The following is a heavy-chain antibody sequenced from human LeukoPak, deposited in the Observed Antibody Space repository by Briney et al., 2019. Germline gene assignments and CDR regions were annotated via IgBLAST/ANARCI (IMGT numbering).Heavy chain of an antibody. Sequence: PGGSLRLSCAASGFTFSSYWMSWVRQAPGKGLEWVANIKQDGSEKYYVGSVKGRFTISRDNAKNSLYLQMNNLGAEDTAVYYCATDPASYCTSSTCDFDNWGQGTLVAVSS. CDR2: IKQDGSEK. J-gene: IGHJ4*02. V-gene: IGHV3-7*01. CDR3: ATDPASYCTSSTCDFDN. D-gene: IGHD2-8*01. CDR1: GFTFSSYW.